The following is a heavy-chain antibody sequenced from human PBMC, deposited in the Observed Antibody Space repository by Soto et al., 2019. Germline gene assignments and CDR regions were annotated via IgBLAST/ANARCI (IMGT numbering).Heavy chain of an antibody. D-gene: IGHD2-15*01. CDR1: GFTFSSYG. J-gene: IGHJ6*02. CDR2: ISYDGSNK. Sequence: GESLKISCAASGFTFSSYGMHWVRQAPGKGLEWVAVISYDGSNKYYADSVKGRFTISRDNSKNTLYLQMNSLRAEDTAVYYCAKDRLDIVVVVAATAGFSYGMDVWGQGTTVTVSS. CDR3: AKDRLDIVVVVAATAGFSYGMDV. V-gene: IGHV3-30*18.